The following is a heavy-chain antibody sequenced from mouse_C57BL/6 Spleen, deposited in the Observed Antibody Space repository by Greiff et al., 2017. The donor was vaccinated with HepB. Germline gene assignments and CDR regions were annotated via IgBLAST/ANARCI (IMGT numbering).Heavy chain of an antibody. CDR2: INPNNGGT. CDR3: ARPRYDGYYVRLGCDY. J-gene: IGHJ2*01. V-gene: IGHV1-26*01. Sequence: EVQLQQSGPELVKPGASVKISCKASGYTFTDYYMNWVKQSHGKSLEWIGDINPNNGGTSYNQKFKGKATLTVDMSSSTAYLELRSLTSEDSAVYYCARPRYDGYYVRLGCDYWGQGTTLTVAS. CDR1: GYTFTDYY. D-gene: IGHD2-3*01.